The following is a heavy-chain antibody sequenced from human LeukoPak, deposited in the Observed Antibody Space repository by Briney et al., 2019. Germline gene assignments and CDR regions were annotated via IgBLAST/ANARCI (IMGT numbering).Heavy chain of an antibody. CDR1: GFTFSSYG. Sequence: PGGSLRLSCAASGFTFSSYGMHWVRQAPGKGLEWVAFIRYDGSNKYYADSVKGRFTISRDNSKNTLYLQMNSLRAEDTAVYYCAAKDILTGLPLDYWGQGTLVTVSS. CDR3: AAKDILTGLPLDY. CDR2: IRYDGSNK. D-gene: IGHD3-9*01. V-gene: IGHV3-30*02. J-gene: IGHJ4*02.